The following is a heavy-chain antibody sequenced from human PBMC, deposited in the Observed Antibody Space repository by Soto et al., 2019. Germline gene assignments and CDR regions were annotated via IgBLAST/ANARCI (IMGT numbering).Heavy chain of an antibody. D-gene: IGHD6-19*01. Sequence: QVQLQESGPGLVKPSQTLSLTCAVSGGSIITGDYYWSWIRQHPGKGLEWIGYIYYSGSTYYNPSLKGRVTISVDTSKNQFSLRLSSLTAADTALYYCARVRDTSGWINWFDPWGQGTLVTVSS. CDR2: IYYSGST. CDR3: ARVRDTSGWINWFDP. V-gene: IGHV4-31*11. J-gene: IGHJ5*02. CDR1: GGSIITGDYY.